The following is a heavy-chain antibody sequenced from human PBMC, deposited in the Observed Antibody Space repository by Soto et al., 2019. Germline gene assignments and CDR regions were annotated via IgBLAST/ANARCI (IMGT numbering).Heavy chain of an antibody. J-gene: IGHJ6*02. CDR3: ARSLCGGDCYPLFYGMDV. CDR2: IIPIFGTA. Sequence: VASVKVSCKASGGTFSSYAISWVRQAPGQGLEWMGGIIPIFGTANYAQKFQGRVTITADESTSTAYMELSSLRSEDTAVYYCARSLCGGDCYPLFYGMDVWGQGTTVTVSS. D-gene: IGHD2-21*02. V-gene: IGHV1-69*13. CDR1: GGTFSSYA.